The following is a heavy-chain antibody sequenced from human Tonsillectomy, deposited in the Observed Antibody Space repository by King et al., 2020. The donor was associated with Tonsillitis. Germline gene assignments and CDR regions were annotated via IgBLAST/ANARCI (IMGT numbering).Heavy chain of an antibody. J-gene: IGHJ4*02. CDR2: LYYSGST. V-gene: IGHV4-59*11. Sequence: QLQESGPGLVKPSETLSLTCTVSGGSLSSHHWSWVRQSPGKGLEWIGYLYYSGSTKYNPSLKSRVTISGDTAKNHFSLKLASVTAADTAVYFCAGTRSSAFYYDFWGQGSLVTVSS. D-gene: IGHD6-19*01. CDR3: AGTRSSAFYYDF. CDR1: GGSLSSHH.